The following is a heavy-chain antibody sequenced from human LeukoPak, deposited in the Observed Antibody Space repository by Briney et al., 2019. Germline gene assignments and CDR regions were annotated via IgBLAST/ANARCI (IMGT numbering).Heavy chain of an antibody. CDR2: ISGSGGTT. D-gene: IGHD5-18*01. CDR1: GFTFSSYG. CDR3: AKDPPTVMANAFHI. Sequence: GGSLSLSCAASGFTFSSYGMSWVRQAPGKGLEWVSSISGSGGTTYYADFVKGRFTISRDNSKNTLYLQMNSLRADGTAVYSCAKDPPTVMANAFHIWGQGTMVTVS. V-gene: IGHV3-23*01. J-gene: IGHJ3*02.